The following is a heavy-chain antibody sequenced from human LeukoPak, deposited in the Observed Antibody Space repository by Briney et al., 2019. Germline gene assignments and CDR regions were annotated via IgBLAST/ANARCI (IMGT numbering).Heavy chain of an antibody. CDR2: INPNSGGT. D-gene: IGHD3-9*01. CDR1: GYTFTGYY. CDR3: ARELRYFDWLSGYFDY. V-gene: IGHV1-2*02. Sequence: ASVKVPCKASGYTFTGYYMHWVRQAPGQGLEWMGWINPNSGGTNYAQKFQGRVTMTRDTSISTAYMELSRLRSDDTAVYYRARELRYFDWLSGYFDYWGQGTLVTVSS. J-gene: IGHJ4*02.